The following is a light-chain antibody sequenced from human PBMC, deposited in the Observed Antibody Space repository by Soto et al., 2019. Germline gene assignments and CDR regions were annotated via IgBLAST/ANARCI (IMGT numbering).Light chain of an antibody. Sequence: QAVVTQEPSLTVSPGGTVTLTCGSSTGAVTSGHYPYWFQQTPGQAPKTLIYDTTNKHSWSPARFSGSLLGGKAALTLSGAQPEDAAYYYGLLVYSGIVVFGGGTKLTVL. CDR2: DTT. J-gene: IGLJ2*01. CDR1: TGAVTSGHY. CDR3: LLVYSGIVV. V-gene: IGLV7-46*01.